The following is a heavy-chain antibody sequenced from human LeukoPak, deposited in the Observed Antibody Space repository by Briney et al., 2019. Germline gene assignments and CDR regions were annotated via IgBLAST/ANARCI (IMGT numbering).Heavy chain of an antibody. CDR1: GFTVSTDN. CDR3: TKRSRDYYDY. V-gene: IGHV3-66*02. D-gene: IGHD3-10*01. J-gene: IGHJ4*02. CDR2: VYSGNDGT. Sequence: GGSLRLTCAASGFTVSTDNMSWVRQVPGKGLEWVSVVYSGNDGTNYADSVRGRFTISRDDSKNMVYLQMNDLRLEDAAVYYCTKRSRDYYDYWGQGTLVTVSS.